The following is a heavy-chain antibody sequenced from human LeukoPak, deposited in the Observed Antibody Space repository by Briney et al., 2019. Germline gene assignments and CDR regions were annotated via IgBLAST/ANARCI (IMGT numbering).Heavy chain of an antibody. D-gene: IGHD3-22*01. J-gene: IGHJ4*02. V-gene: IGHV1-69*04. CDR3: ATTNDGGGYQWGDFFDF. CDR2: IIPNLGTK. CDR1: GGTSNSHA. Sequence: ASVKVSCKASGGTSNSHAISWVRQAPGQGLEWMGRIIPNLGTKNRAQNFQDRVTLTADKSTNTAYMELTSLTSDDTAVYYCATTNDGGGYQWGDFFDFWGQGTLVTVSS.